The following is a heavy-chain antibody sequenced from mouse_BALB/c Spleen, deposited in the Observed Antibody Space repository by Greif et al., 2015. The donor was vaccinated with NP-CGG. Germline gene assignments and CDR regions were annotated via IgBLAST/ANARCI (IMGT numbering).Heavy chain of an antibody. V-gene: IGHV2-2*02. J-gene: IGHJ1*01. D-gene: IGHD2-3*01. CDR2: IWSGGST. CDR3: ARDDGFWYFDV. Sequence: VQLQQSGPGLVQPSQSLSITCTVSGFSLTSYGVHWVRQSPGKGLEWLGVIWSGGSTGYNAAFISRLSISKDNSKSQVFFKMNSLQANDTAIYYCARDDGFWYFDVWGAGTTVTVSS. CDR1: GFSLTSYG.